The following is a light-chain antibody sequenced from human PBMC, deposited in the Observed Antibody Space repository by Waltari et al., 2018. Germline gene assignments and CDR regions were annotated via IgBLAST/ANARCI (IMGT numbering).Light chain of an antibody. CDR3: QQRSNWPLT. CDR2: DAS. V-gene: IGKV3-11*01. CDR1: HSVSRY. Sequence: EIVLTPSPATLSLSPGERATLPCRTSHSVSRYLAWYQQRPGQAPILLIYDASNRATGIPARFSGSGSETDFTLTISSLEPEDFAVYYCQQRSNWPLTFGGGTKVEIK. J-gene: IGKJ4*01.